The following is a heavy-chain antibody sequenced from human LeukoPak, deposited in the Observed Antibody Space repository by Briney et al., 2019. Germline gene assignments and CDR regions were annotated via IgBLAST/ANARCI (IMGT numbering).Heavy chain of an antibody. CDR1: GFTFSSYS. D-gene: IGHD2-2*01. CDR2: ISSSSSYI. CDR3: ARNVVPAAILDY. V-gene: IGHV3-21*01. J-gene: IGHJ4*02. Sequence: GGSLRLSCAASGFTFSSYSMNWVRRAPGKGLEWVSSISSSSSYIYYADSVKGRFTISRDNAKNSLYLQMNSLRAEDTAVYYCARNVVPAAILDYWGQGTLVTVSS.